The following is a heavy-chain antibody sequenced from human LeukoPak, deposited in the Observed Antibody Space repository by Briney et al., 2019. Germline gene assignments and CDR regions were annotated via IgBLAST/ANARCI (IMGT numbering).Heavy chain of an antibody. D-gene: IGHD3-3*01. CDR3: ARGAYDFWSGQSEYWYFDL. CDR1: GGSISSGGYY. V-gene: IGHV4-31*03. J-gene: IGHJ2*01. Sequence: SETLSLTCTVSGGSISSGGYYWSWIRQHPGKGLEWIGYIYYSGSTYYNPSLKSRVTISVDTSKNQFSLKLSSVTAADTAVYYCARGAYDFWSGQSEYWYFDLWGRGTLVTVSS. CDR2: IYYSGST.